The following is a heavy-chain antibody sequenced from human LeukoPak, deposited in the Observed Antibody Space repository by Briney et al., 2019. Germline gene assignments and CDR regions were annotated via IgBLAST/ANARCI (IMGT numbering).Heavy chain of an antibody. Sequence: PSQTLSLTCTVSGGSISSSSYYWGWIRQPPGKGLEWIGSIYYSGSTYYNPSLKSRVTISVDTSKNQFSLKLSSVTAADTAVYYCARAREGLATENWGQGTLVTVSS. D-gene: IGHD5-24*01. CDR2: IYYSGST. CDR1: GGSISSSSYY. J-gene: IGHJ4*02. V-gene: IGHV4-39*07. CDR3: ARAREGLATEN.